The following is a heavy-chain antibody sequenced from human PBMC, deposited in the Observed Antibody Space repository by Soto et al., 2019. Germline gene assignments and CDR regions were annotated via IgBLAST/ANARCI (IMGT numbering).Heavy chain of an antibody. J-gene: IGHJ3*02. CDR1: GFTFSSYA. CDR3: AKDAYCSGGSCYYWGAFDI. D-gene: IGHD2-15*01. Sequence: GGSLRLSCGASGFTFSSYAMSWVRQAPGKGLEWVSVISGSGDSTYYADSVKGRFTISRDNSKNTLYLQMSSLRAEDTAVYYCAKDAYCSGGSCYYWGAFDIWGQGTMVTVSS. V-gene: IGHV3-23*01. CDR2: ISGSGDST.